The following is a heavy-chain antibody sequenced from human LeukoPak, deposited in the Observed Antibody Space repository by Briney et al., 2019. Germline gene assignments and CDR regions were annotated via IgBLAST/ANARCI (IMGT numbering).Heavy chain of an antibody. CDR3: ARAYSSSWYDF. CDR2: ISGNSVST. V-gene: IGHV3-23*01. CDR1: GFTFSSYA. Sequence: GGSLRLSCAASGFTFSSYAVSWVRQAPGKGLEWVSGISGNSVSTYYADSVKGRFTISRDNSKNTLFLQMSSLRAEDTAVYYCARAYSSSWYDFWGQGTLVTVSS. J-gene: IGHJ5*01. D-gene: IGHD6-13*01.